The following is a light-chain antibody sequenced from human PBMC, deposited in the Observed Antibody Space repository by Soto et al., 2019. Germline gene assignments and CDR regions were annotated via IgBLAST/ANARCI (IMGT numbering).Light chain of an antibody. CDR1: QSVSTY. Sequence: EIVMTQSPATLSVSPGERATLSCRASQSVSTYIAWYQQKPGQPPRLLIYGASTRATGIPARFSGSGSGTEFTLTISSLQSEDFAVYYCQHYNSWPAWTFGHGTKVEIK. J-gene: IGKJ1*01. V-gene: IGKV3-15*01. CDR2: GAS. CDR3: QHYNSWPAWT.